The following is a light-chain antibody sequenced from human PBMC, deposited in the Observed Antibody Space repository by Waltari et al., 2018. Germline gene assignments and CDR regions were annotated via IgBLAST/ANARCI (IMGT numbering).Light chain of an antibody. V-gene: IGKV3-15*01. Sequence: EIVMTQSPATLSVSPGERATLSCRASQSVSSNLAWYQQKPGQAPRLRIYGASTRATGIPARFSGSGSGTEFTLTINSLQSEDFAVYYCQQYNNWPLTFGGGTKVEIK. CDR2: GAS. CDR1: QSVSSN. CDR3: QQYNNWPLT. J-gene: IGKJ4*01.